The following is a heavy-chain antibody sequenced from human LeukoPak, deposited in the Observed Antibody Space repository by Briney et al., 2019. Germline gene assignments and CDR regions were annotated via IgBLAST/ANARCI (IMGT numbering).Heavy chain of an antibody. CDR1: GGSISSGGYS. V-gene: IGHV4-30-4*07. D-gene: IGHD1-26*01. CDR3: ARTIVGATTYWFDP. Sequence: SETLSLTCAVSGGSISSGGYSWSWIRQPPGKGLEWIGYIYYSGSTYYNPSLKSRVTISVDTSKNQFSLKLSSVTAADTAVYYCARTIVGATTYWFDPWGQGTLVTVSS. CDR2: IYYSGST. J-gene: IGHJ5*02.